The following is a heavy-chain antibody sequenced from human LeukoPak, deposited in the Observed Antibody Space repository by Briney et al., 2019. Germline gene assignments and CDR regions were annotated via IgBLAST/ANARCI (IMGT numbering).Heavy chain of an antibody. J-gene: IGHJ4*02. Sequence: SETLSLTCTVSGGSISSGSYYWSWIRQPAGKGLEWIGRIYHSGSTYYNPSLKSRVTISVDTSKNQFSLKLSSVTAADTAVYYCARLRGYFDYWGQGTLVTVS. CDR3: ARLRGYFDY. V-gene: IGHV4-61*02. CDR2: IYHSGST. CDR1: GGSISSGSYY.